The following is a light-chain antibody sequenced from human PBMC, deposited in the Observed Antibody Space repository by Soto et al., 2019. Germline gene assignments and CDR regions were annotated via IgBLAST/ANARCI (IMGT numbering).Light chain of an antibody. CDR1: QSVLYSSNNENY. Sequence: DIVMTQSPDSLAVSLCERATINCKSSQSVLYSSNNENYLAWYQQKPGQPPKLLIYWASTRESGVPDRFSGSGSGTDFTLTISSLQAEDVAVYYCQQYYSTLWTFGQGTKVEIK. CDR2: WAS. V-gene: IGKV4-1*01. CDR3: QQYYSTLWT. J-gene: IGKJ1*01.